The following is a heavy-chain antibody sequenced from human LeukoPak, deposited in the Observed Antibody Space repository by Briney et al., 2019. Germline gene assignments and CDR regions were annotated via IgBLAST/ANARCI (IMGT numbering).Heavy chain of an antibody. J-gene: IGHJ4*02. CDR1: GFTVSSNY. V-gene: IGHV3-30-3*01. D-gene: IGHD1-26*01. CDR2: ISHDGSNK. Sequence: GGSLRLSCAASGFTVSSNYMSWVRQAPGKGLEWVAVISHDGSNKCYADSVKGRFTISRDNSKNTLYLQMNSLRAEDTAVYYCARGPYSGKPIGYWGQGTLVTVSS. CDR3: ARGPYSGKPIGY.